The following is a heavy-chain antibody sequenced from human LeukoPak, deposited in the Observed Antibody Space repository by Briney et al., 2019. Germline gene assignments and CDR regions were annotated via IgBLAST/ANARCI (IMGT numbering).Heavy chain of an antibody. D-gene: IGHD5-12*01. CDR2: IIPIFGTA. CDR1: GGTFSSYA. V-gene: IGHV1-69*13. CDR3: ARPSNIVATSYFDY. J-gene: IGHJ4*02. Sequence: SVKVSCKASGGTFSSYAISWVRQAPGQGLEWMGGIIPIFGTANYAQKFQGRVTITADESTSTAYMELSSLRSEDTAVYYRARPSNIVATSYFDYWGQGTLVTVSS.